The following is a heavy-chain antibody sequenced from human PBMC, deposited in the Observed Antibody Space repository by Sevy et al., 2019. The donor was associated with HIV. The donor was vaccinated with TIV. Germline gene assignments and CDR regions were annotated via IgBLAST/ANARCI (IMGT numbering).Heavy chain of an antibody. Sequence: GGSLRLSCAGSGFTFSRSSMNWVRQAPGKGLEWVSSISSSSNYIYYADSVKGRFTISRDNAKNSLLLLMNSLRVEDTAVYYCARDKREAYFDGSTSSDAFDIWGQGTLVTVSS. V-gene: IGHV3-21*01. D-gene: IGHD3-22*01. CDR3: ARDKREAYFDGSTSSDAFDI. J-gene: IGHJ3*02. CDR1: GFTFSRSS. CDR2: ISSSSNYI.